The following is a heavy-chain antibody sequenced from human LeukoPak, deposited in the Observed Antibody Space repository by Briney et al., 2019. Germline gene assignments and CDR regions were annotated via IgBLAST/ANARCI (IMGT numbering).Heavy chain of an antibody. CDR3: ARRFSEYYDILTGYLYAFDI. CDR1: GYCFTSYW. Sequence: GEPLKISCKGSGYCFTSYWISWVRQMPGKGLEWMGRIDPSDSYTNYSPSFQGHVTISADKSISTAYLQWSSLKASDTAMYYCARRFSEYYDILTGYLYAFDIWGQGTMVTVSS. D-gene: IGHD3-9*01. CDR2: IDPSDSYT. V-gene: IGHV5-10-1*01. J-gene: IGHJ3*02.